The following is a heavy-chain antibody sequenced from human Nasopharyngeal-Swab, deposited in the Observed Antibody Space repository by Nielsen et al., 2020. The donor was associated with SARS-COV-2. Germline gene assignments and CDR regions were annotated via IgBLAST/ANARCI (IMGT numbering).Heavy chain of an antibody. J-gene: IGHJ6*02. V-gene: IGHV3-23*01. CDR3: AKAPYLRGLDV. D-gene: IGHD2-21*01. CDR2: ISGSGDTT. Sequence: GESLKISCAASGFTFSSYAMTWVRQAPGKGLEWVSIISGSGDTTYYADSVNDRFSISRDNSKNTLYLQMNSPRVEDTALYYCAKAPYLRGLDVWGQGTTVTVCS. CDR1: GFTFSSYA.